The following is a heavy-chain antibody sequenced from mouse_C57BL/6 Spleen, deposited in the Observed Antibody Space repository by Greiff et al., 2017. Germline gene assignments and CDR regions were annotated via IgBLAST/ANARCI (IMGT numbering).Heavy chain of an antibody. CDR1: GYTFTSYW. J-gene: IGHJ1*03. D-gene: IGHD1-1*02. V-gene: IGHV1-5*01. CDR3: TRGAYGRYFDV. Sequence: EVQLQQSGTVLARPGASVKMSCKTSGYTFTSYWMHWEKQRPGQGLEWIGAIYPGNSDTSYNQKFKGKAKLTAVTSASTAYMELSSLTNEDSAVYYCTRGAYGRYFDVWGTGTTVTVSS. CDR2: IYPGNSDT.